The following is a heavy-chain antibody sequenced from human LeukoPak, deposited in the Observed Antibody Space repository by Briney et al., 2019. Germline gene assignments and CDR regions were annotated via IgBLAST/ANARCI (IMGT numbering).Heavy chain of an antibody. J-gene: IGHJ4*02. CDR1: GGSISSYY. Sequence: SETLSLTCTVSGGSISSYYWTWIRQPPGKGLEWIGYIYYSGSTNYNPSLKSRVTISVDTSKNQFSLKLTSVTAADTAVYYCARGVNSGYFDYCGQGALVTVSS. D-gene: IGHD1-26*01. CDR3: ARGVNSGYFDY. CDR2: IYYSGST. V-gene: IGHV4-59*01.